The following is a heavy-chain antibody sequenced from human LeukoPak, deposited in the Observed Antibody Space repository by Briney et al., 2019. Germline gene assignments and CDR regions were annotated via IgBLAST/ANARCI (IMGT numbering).Heavy chain of an antibody. D-gene: IGHD2-2*02. CDR2: ISGYNGNT. J-gene: IGHJ4*02. Sequence: ASVKVSCKASGYTFTIYGINWVRQAPGQGLEWMGWISGYNGNTNYAQKLQGRVTLTTDTSTSTAYMELRSLRSEDTAVYYCATGRYCSSTSCYTYFDYWGQGTLVTVSS. CDR3: ATGRYCSSTSCYTYFDY. V-gene: IGHV1-18*01. CDR1: GYTFTIYG.